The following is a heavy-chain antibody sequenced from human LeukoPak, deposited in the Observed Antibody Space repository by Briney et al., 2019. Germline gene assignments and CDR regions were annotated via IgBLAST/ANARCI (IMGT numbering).Heavy chain of an antibody. Sequence: ASVKVSCKASGYTFTSYDINWVRQATGQGLEWMGWMSPNSGDTGYAQKFQGRVTMTRNTSISTAYLGLSSLRSEDTAMYYCAREAGYCSGGGCYTTSRYFYGMDVWGQGTTVTVSS. J-gene: IGHJ6*02. V-gene: IGHV1-8*01. CDR2: MSPNSGDT. CDR1: GYTFTSYD. D-gene: IGHD2-15*01. CDR3: AREAGYCSGGGCYTTSRYFYGMDV.